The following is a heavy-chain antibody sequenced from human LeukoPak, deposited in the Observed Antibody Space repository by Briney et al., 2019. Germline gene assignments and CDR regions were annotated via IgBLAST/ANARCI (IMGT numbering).Heavy chain of an antibody. D-gene: IGHD3-10*01. V-gene: IGHV1-69*06. CDR2: IIPIFGTA. CDR1: GGAFSSYA. J-gene: IGHJ5*02. CDR3: ARDHGGDWFDP. Sequence: SVKVSCKASGGAFSSYALSWVRQAPGQGLEWMGGIIPIFGTANYAQKFQGRVTITADKSTSTAYMELSSLRSEDTAVYYCARDHGGDWFDPWGQGTLVTVSS.